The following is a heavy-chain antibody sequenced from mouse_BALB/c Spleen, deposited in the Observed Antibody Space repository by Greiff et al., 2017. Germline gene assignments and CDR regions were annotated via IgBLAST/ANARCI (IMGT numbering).Heavy chain of an antibody. V-gene: IGHV5-17*02. J-gene: IGHJ4*01. CDR3: ARCDVGGYAMDY. CDR1: GFTFSSFG. Sequence: EVHLVESGGGLVQPGGSRKLSCAASGFTFSSFGMHWVRQAPEKGLEWVAYISSGSSTIYYADTVKGRFTISRDNPKNTLFLQMTSLRSEDTAMYYCARCDVGGYAMDYWGQGTSVTVSS. CDR2: ISSGSSTI.